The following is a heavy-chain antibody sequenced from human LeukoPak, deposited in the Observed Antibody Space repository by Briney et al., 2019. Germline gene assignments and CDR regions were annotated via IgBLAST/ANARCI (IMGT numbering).Heavy chain of an antibody. V-gene: IGHV3-74*01. Sequence: GGSLRLSCAASGLAFSAYKMHWVRQAPRKGLVWVSRISTDGYTTDYADFVQGRFTASRDNTKNTWSLEMNSLRAEDTAAYYCVVGGSPGYWGQGTLVTVSS. CDR1: GLAFSAYK. CDR2: ISTDGYTT. D-gene: IGHD2-15*01. J-gene: IGHJ4*02. CDR3: VVGGSPGY.